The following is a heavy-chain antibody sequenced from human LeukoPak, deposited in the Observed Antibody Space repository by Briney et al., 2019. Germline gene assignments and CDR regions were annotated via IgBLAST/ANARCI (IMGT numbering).Heavy chain of an antibody. D-gene: IGHD3-9*01. CDR2: IIPIFGTA. CDR3: ARDLQSWLLISHYYYGMDV. J-gene: IGHJ6*02. CDR1: GGTSSSYA. V-gene: IGHV1-69*13. Sequence: SVKVSCKASGGTSSSYAISWVRQAPGQGLEWMGGIIPIFGTANYAQKFQGRVTITADESTSTAYMELSSLRSEDTAVYYCARDLQSWLLISHYYYGMDVWGQGTTVTVSS.